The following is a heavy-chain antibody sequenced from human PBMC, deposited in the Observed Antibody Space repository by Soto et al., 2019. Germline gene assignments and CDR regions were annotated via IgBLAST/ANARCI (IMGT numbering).Heavy chain of an antibody. V-gene: IGHV3-66*01. J-gene: IGHJ4*02. CDR2: LYSGGST. CDR1: GFTVSTKY. CDR3: ARDPWAADY. D-gene: IGHD1-26*01. Sequence: EVQLVESGGGLVQPGGSLRLSCAASGFTVSTKYMSWVRQAPGKGLEGVAVLYSGGSTFYAVSVRGRFTISRDNSKNTVNLQMNSLRAEDTAVYYCARDPWAADYWVQGTLVTVSS.